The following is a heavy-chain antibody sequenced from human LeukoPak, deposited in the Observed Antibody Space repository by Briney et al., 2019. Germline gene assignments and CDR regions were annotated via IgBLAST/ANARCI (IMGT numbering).Heavy chain of an antibody. D-gene: IGHD3-16*01. CDR2: ISSSSSTR. CDR1: GFTFSSYS. Sequence: GGSQRLSCAASGFTFSSYSMNRVRQAPGKGLEWISHISSSSSTRYYADSVKGRSTLSRDNAKNSLYLQMNSLRAEDTAVYFCAKGDKMLTWRRTYNRFDPWGQGTLVTVSS. V-gene: IGHV3-48*01. CDR3: AKGDKMLTWRRTYNRFDP. J-gene: IGHJ5*02.